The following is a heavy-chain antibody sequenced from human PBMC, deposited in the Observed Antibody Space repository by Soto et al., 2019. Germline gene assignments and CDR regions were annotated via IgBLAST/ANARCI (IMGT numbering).Heavy chain of an antibody. Sequence: SETLSLTCSVSGGSINSYYWNWIRQPPGKGLEWIGFIYYTGTTNYNPSLKSRVTISVDTSKNQFSLKLSSVTAADTAVYYCARVRGWTYMSYYYYMDVWGKGTTVTVSS. CDR3: ARVRGWTYMSYYYYMDV. CDR1: GGSINSYY. V-gene: IGHV4-59*08. J-gene: IGHJ6*03. CDR2: IYYTGTT. D-gene: IGHD3-16*01.